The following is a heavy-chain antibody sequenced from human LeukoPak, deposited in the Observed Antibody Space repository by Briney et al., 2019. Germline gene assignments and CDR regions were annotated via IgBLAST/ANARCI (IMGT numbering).Heavy chain of an antibody. Sequence: PGRSLRLSCAASGFTFDDYAMHWVRQAPGKGLEWVSGISWNSGSIGYADSVKGRFTISRDNAKNSLYLQMNSLRAEDTAVYYCARRTPGAFDIWGQGTMVTVSS. D-gene: IGHD2-2*01. CDR1: GFTFDDYA. V-gene: IGHV3-9*01. CDR3: ARRTPGAFDI. CDR2: ISWNSGSI. J-gene: IGHJ3*02.